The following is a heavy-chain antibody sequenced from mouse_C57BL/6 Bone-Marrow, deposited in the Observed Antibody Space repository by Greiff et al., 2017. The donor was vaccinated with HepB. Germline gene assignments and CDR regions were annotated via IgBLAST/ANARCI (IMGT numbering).Heavy chain of an antibody. Sequence: EVKLEESGPGLVKPSQSLSLTCSVTGYSITSGYYWNWIRQFPGNKLEWMGYISYDGSNNYNPSLKNRISITRDTSKNQFFLKLNSVTTEDTATYYCARVSSWFAYWGQGTLVTVSA. CDR1: GYSITSGYY. V-gene: IGHV3-6*01. CDR3: ARVSSWFAY. J-gene: IGHJ3*01. CDR2: ISYDGSN.